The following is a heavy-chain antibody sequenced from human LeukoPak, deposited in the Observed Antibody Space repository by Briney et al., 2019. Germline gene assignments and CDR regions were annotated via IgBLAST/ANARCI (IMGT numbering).Heavy chain of an antibody. CDR1: GFTFSSYG. CDR2: VSYDGSNQ. V-gene: IGHV3-30*03. J-gene: IGHJ6*02. Sequence: PGGSLRLSCAASGFTFSSYGMHWVRQAPGKGLEWVAVVSYDGSNQYYADSVKGRFTISRDNSKSTLYLQMNSLRAEDTAVYYCARKYGILTGIMDVWGQGTTVTVSS. D-gene: IGHD3-9*01. CDR3: ARKYGILTGIMDV.